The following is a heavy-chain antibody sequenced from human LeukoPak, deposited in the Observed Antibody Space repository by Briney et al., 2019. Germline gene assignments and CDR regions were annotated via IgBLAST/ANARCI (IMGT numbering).Heavy chain of an antibody. CDR3: ARDRRWELLHAFDI. Sequence: PSETLSLTCTVSGGSISNYHWSWIRQPPGKGLEWIGYINCSGSTNYNPSLKSRVTISVDTSKNQFSLKLSSVTAADTAVYYCARDRRWELLHAFDIWGQGTMVTVSS. CDR1: GGSISNYH. V-gene: IGHV4-59*01. D-gene: IGHD1-26*01. J-gene: IGHJ3*02. CDR2: INCSGST.